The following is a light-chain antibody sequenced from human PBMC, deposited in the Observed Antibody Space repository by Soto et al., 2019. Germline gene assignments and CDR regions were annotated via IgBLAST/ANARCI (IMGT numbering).Light chain of an antibody. CDR2: EDT. CDR1: ALPKNY. V-gene: IGLV3-10*01. J-gene: IGLJ2*01. Sequence: SYELTQPPSVSVSPGQTARITCSGDALPKNYAYWYQQKSGQAPVLVIHEDTKRPSGIPERVSGYSSGTMATLTISGAQVEDEADYNCYSTDISGNHWGVLGGGTKLTVL. CDR3: YSTDISGNHWGV.